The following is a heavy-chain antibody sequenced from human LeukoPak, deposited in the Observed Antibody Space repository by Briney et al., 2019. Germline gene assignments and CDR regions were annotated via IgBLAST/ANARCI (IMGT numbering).Heavy chain of an antibody. Sequence: GGSLRLSCAASGFTFSSYAMSWVRQAPGKGLEWVSAISGSGGSTYYADSVKGRFTISRDNSKNTLYLQMNSLRAEDTAVYYCARALSAVTTSDDAFDIWGQGTMVTVSS. CDR2: ISGSGGST. D-gene: IGHD4-17*01. CDR1: GFTFSSYA. V-gene: IGHV3-23*01. J-gene: IGHJ3*02. CDR3: ARALSAVTTSDDAFDI.